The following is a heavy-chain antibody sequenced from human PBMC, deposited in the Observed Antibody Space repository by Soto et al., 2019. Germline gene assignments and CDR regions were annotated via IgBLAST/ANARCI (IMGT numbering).Heavy chain of an antibody. CDR3: ARLGPYASGTYSFRHNRFDP. CDR1: GYTFTSYG. V-gene: IGHV1-18*01. J-gene: IGHJ5*02. Sequence: ASVKVSCKASGYTFTSYGISWVRQAPGQGLEWMGWISAYNGNTNYAQKLQGRFTISRDKSENTVVLQMNSVRAEDTAVYYCARLGPYASGTYSFRHNRFDPWGQGTQVTVSS. CDR2: ISAYNGNT. D-gene: IGHD3-10*01.